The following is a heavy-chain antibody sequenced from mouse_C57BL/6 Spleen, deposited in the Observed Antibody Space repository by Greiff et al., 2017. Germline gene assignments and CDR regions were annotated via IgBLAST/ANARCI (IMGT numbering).Heavy chain of an antibody. Sequence: EVKLMESGPELVKPGASVKMSCKASGYTFTDYNMHWVKQSHGKSLEWIGYINPNNGGTSYNQKFKGKATLTVNKSSSTAYMELRSLTSEDSAVYYCARTTPYYFDYWGQGTTLTVSS. D-gene: IGHD1-1*01. CDR3: ARTTPYYFDY. J-gene: IGHJ2*01. CDR2: INPNNGGT. CDR1: GYTFTDYN. V-gene: IGHV1-22*01.